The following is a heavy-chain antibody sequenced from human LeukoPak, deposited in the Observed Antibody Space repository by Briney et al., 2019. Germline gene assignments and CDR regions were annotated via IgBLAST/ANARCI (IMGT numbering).Heavy chain of an antibody. D-gene: IGHD3-10*01. V-gene: IGHV3-73*01. CDR3: TGNYYGSGSYADFDY. CDR2: ITSTANGYAT. CDR1: GFTVSSYY. Sequence: GGSLRLSCAASGFTVSSYYMRWVRQASGKGLAWVGRITSTANGYATAYAASVKGRYTISRDDSKNTAYLQMDRLKTEDTAVYYCTGNYYGSGSYADFDYWGQGTLVTVSS. J-gene: IGHJ4*02.